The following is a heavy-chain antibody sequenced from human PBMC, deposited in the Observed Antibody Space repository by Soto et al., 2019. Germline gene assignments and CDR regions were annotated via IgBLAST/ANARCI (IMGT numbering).Heavy chain of an antibody. V-gene: IGHV3-23*01. Sequence: EVQLLQSGGGLVQPGGSLTLSCAASGFTFSDYTMSWVRQAPGKVLESISTIPADYKTYYTDSVRGRFTISRDNSKNTLYLEMNSLRAEDTAVYYCARRTNGYFAYWGQGALVTVSS. D-gene: IGHD2-8*01. CDR2: IPADYKT. J-gene: IGHJ4*02. CDR3: ARRTNGYFAY. CDR1: GFTFSDYT.